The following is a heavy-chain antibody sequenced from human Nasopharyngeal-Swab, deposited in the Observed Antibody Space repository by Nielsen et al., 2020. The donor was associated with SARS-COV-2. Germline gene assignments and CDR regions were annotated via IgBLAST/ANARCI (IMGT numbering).Heavy chain of an antibody. J-gene: IGHJ4*02. D-gene: IGHD1-26*01. Sequence: SETLSLTCTVSGGSISSSSYYWGWIRQPPGKGLEWIGSIYYSGSTYYNPSLKSRVTISVDTSKNQFSLKLSSVTATDTAVYYCARSMSGATVFDYWGQGTLVTVSS. V-gene: IGHV4-39*07. CDR2: IYYSGST. CDR1: GGSISSSSYY. CDR3: ARSMSGATVFDY.